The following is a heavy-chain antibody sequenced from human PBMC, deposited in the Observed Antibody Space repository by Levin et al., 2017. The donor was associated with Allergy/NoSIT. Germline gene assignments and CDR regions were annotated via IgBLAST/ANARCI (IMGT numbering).Heavy chain of an antibody. CDR1: GYSFSNYW. Sequence: LGESLKISCKGSGYSFSNYWIGWVRQKPGKGLEWMGIIYPRDSETRYIPSFQGQVTISADKSIRTAYLQWSSLMASDTGMYYCAGGYDVSGNFGMDVWGQGTTVSVSS. CDR3: AGGYDVSGNFGMDV. J-gene: IGHJ6*02. D-gene: IGHD3-22*01. V-gene: IGHV5-51*01. CDR2: IYPRDSET.